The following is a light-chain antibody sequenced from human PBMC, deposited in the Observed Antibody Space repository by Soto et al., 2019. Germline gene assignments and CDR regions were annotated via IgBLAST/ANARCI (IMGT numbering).Light chain of an antibody. V-gene: IGLV1-44*01. CDR1: SSNIGSNP. Sequence: QSVLTQPPSASGTPGQRVTSSASGSSSNIGSNPVSWYQQRPGTAPKLLIYDNDERPSGVPVRFSGSKSATSASLAISGLQSEDEGDYYSATWDDSRNGYVFGPGTKLTDL. J-gene: IGLJ1*01. CDR2: DND. CDR3: ATWDDSRNGYV.